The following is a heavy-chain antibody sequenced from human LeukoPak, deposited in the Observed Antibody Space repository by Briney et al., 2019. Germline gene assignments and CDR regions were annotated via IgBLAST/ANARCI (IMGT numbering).Heavy chain of an antibody. CDR3: ARSLWPQWFYGMAL. V-gene: IGHV3-30*04. J-gene: IGHJ6*02. CDR1: GFTFNNHA. CDR2: ISYHGSAQ. Sequence: GGSLRLSCAASGFTFNNHAMYWVRQTPGKGLEWVAAISYHGSAQYSADYVKGRFTISRDNSNNMVYLQMNSLRNEDTAIYYCARSLWPQWFYGMALWGHGTTVTVSS. D-gene: IGHD3-22*01.